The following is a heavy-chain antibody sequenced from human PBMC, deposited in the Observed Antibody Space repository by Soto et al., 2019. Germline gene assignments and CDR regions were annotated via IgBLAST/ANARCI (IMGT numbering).Heavy chain of an antibody. CDR3: ASPSRSSSWYYFDY. J-gene: IGHJ4*02. D-gene: IGHD6-13*01. CDR2: ISAYNGNT. Sequence: ASVKVSCKASGYTFTSYGISWVRQAPGQGLEWMGWISAYNGNTNYAQKLQGRVTMTTDTSTSTDYMELRSLRSDDTAVYYCASPSRSSSWYYFDYWGQGTLVTVSS. V-gene: IGHV1-18*01. CDR1: GYTFTSYG.